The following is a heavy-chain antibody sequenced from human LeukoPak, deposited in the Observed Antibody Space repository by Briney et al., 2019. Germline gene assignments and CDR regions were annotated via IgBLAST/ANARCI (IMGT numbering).Heavy chain of an antibody. D-gene: IGHD6-19*01. CDR1: GGSISSYY. V-gene: IGHV4-59*01. J-gene: IGHJ4*02. CDR2: IYYSGST. CDR3: ARASSGWYYLDY. Sequence: SETLSLTCTVSGGSISSYYWSWIRQPPGKGLEWIGYIYYSGSTNYNPSLKSRVTISVDTSKNQFSLKLSSVTAADTAVYYCARASSGWYYLDYWGQGTLVTVSS.